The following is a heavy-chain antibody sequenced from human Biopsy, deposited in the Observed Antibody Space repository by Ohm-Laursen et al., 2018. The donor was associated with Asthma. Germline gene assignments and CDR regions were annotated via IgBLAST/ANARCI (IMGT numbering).Heavy chain of an antibody. J-gene: IGHJ4*02. CDR2: IYYSGST. CDR3: ARIPRRSGSYLVDY. Sequence: QTLSLTCPVSGASINIADSYWSWIRQHPVKGLEWIGHIYYSGSTYYNPSLKSRVSISLDTSKNQFSLSLSSVTAADTAMYYWARIPRRSGSYLVDYWGQGTLVTVSS. CDR1: GASINIADSY. V-gene: IGHV4-31*03. D-gene: IGHD3-22*01.